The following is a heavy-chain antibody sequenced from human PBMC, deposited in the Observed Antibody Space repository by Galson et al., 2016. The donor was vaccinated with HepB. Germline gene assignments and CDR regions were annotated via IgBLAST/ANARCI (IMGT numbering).Heavy chain of an antibody. J-gene: IGHJ5*02. CDR3: AKDAVVNCDTGNCPSLGWLDP. CDR1: GFTLGDYA. Sequence: SLRLSCAASGFTLGDYAMHWVRQAPGKGLEWVAVISYDGTKRYYADSVRGRLSISKDNSKSTLYLQMNSLRPEDTAVYYCAKDAVVNCDTGNCPSLGWLDPWGQGTLVTVSS. CDR2: ISYDGTKR. D-gene: IGHD5-18*01. V-gene: IGHV3-30*18.